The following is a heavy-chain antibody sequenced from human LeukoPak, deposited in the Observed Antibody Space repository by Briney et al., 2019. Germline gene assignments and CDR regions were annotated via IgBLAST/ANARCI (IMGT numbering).Heavy chain of an antibody. CDR3: ARRTYGYYMDV. V-gene: IGHV4-39*07. J-gene: IGHJ6*03. CDR1: GDSISTSSYY. D-gene: IGHD4-17*01. Sequence: KPSETLSLTCTVSGDSISTSSYYWGWIRQPPGKGLEWIGSIYRSGSTFYNPSLKSRVTISLDTSKNQLSLKLSSVTAADTAVYFCARRTYGYYMDVWGKGTTVTVSS. CDR2: IYRSGST.